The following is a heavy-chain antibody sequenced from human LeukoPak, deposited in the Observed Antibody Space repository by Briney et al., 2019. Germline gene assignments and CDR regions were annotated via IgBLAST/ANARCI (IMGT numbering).Heavy chain of an antibody. D-gene: IGHD3-22*01. J-gene: IGHJ5*02. V-gene: IGHV4-39*01. CDR3: ARQPNYYDSSGYYSRSGWFDP. Sequence: SETLSLTCTVSGGSISSSSYYWGWIRQPPGKGLEWIGSIYYSGSTYYNPSLKSRVTISVDTSKNQFSLKLSSVTAADTAVYHCARQPNYYDSSGYYSRSGWFDPWGQGTLVTVPS. CDR1: GGSISSSSYY. CDR2: IYYSGST.